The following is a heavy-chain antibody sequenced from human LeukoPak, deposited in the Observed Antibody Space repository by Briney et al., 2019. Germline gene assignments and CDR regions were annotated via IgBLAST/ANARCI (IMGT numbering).Heavy chain of an antibody. V-gene: IGHV3-23*01. CDR1: GFTFSSYA. J-gene: IGHJ4*02. CDR2: ISGSGGST. CDR3: AKGGHGSYTPFDY. Sequence: GGSLRLSCAASGFTFSSYAVSWVRQAPGKGLEWVSGISGSGGSTYYADSVKGRFTISRDNSKNTLYLQMNSLRAEDTAVYYCAKGGHGSYTPFDYWGQGTLVTVSS. D-gene: IGHD1-26*01.